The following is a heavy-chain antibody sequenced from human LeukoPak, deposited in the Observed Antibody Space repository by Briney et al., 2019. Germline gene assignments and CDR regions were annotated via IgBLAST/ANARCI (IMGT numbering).Heavy chain of an antibody. V-gene: IGHV3-7*01. CDR3: ARGNSFDN. Sequence: PGGSLRLSCVASGFTFSSYWMSWVRQAPGKGLEWVANIKEDGSYKYYVDSVKGRFTISRDNAQNSLYLQMNSLRAEDTAVYYCARGNSFDNWGQGTLVTVSS. CDR1: GFTFSSYW. J-gene: IGHJ4*02. CDR2: IKEDGSYK.